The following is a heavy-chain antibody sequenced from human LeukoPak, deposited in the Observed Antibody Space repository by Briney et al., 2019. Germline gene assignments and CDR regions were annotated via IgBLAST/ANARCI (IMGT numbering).Heavy chain of an antibody. CDR1: GGPISSYY. D-gene: IGHD5-12*01. Sequence: PSETLSLTCTVSGGPISSYYWSWLRQPPGKGLEWVGYIYYSGSTNYNPSLRSRVTISVETSKNQFSLKLSSVTAADTAVYDCARATGLRSSYCYYGMDVWGKGTTVTVSS. J-gene: IGHJ6*04. CDR3: ARATGLRSSYCYYGMDV. CDR2: IYYSGST. V-gene: IGHV4-59*01.